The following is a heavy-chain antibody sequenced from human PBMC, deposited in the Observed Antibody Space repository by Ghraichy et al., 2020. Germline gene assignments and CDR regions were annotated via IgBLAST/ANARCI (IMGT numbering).Heavy chain of an antibody. CDR2: IKSKTHGGTT. V-gene: IGHV3-15*01. J-gene: IGHJ6*02. CDR1: GFTFSYAW. D-gene: IGHD3-10*01. Sequence: GGSLRLSCAASGFTFSYAWMTWVRQAPGKGLEWVGRIKSKTHGGTTDYSAPVEGRFTISRDDSKNTLYLQMNSLKTEDTGVYYCTTALYGSGLYYYYYGMDVWGQGTPVTVSS. CDR3: TTALYGSGLYYYYYGMDV.